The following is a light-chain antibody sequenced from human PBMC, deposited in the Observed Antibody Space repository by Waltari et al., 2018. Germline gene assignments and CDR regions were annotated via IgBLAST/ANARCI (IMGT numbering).Light chain of an antibody. V-gene: IGKV1-5*03. CDR2: KAS. CDR1: QSISTW. Sequence: DIRMTQSPSTLSASVGDRVTITCRASQSISTWLAWYQQQPGKAPKLLIYKASNLVSGVPSRFSGSGSGTEFTLTISSLQPDDFATYYCQQYNSPFAFGQGTKVQIK. J-gene: IGKJ2*01. CDR3: QQYNSPFA.